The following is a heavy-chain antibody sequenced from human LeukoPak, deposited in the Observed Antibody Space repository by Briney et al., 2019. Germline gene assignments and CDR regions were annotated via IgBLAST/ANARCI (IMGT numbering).Heavy chain of an antibody. CDR2: IYYSGST. J-gene: IGHJ6*03. V-gene: IGHV4-30-4*08. D-gene: IGHD3-22*01. Sequence: SQTLSLTCTVSGGSISSDSYYWSWIRQPPGKGLEWIGYIYYSGSTYYNPSLKSRVTISVDTSKNQFSLKLTSVTAADTAVYYCARDSSGSITKGCLYYYMDVWGKGTTVTVSS. CDR3: ARDSSGSITKGCLYYYMDV. CDR1: GGSISSDSYY.